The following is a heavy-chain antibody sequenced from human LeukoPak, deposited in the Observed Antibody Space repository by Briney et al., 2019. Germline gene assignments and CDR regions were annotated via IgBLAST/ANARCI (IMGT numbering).Heavy chain of an antibody. V-gene: IGHV3-48*01. J-gene: IGHJ6*02. Sequence: GGSLRLSCAASGFTFSIYSMNWVRQAPGKGLEWVSYISSSSSTIYYADSVKGRFTISRDNAKNSLYLQMNSLRAEDTAVYYCARVVPDSSGYYYGMDVWGQGTTVTVSS. CDR2: ISSSSSTI. CDR1: GFTFSIYS. CDR3: ARVVPDSSGYYYGMDV. D-gene: IGHD3-22*01.